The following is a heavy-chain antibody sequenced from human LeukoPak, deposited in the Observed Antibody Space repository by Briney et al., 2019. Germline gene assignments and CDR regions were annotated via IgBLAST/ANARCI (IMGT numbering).Heavy chain of an antibody. J-gene: IGHJ6*02. Sequence: SETLSLTCAVYGGSFSDYYWSWIRQPPGKGLEWIGEINHSGSSNYNPSLKSRVTMSVDTSKNQFSLKLSSVTAADTAVYYCARHEVSGGGGDRFIYYGMDVWGQGTTVTVSS. D-gene: IGHD2-21*02. V-gene: IGHV4-34*01. CDR3: ARHEVSGGGGDRFIYYGMDV. CDR1: GGSFSDYY. CDR2: INHSGSS.